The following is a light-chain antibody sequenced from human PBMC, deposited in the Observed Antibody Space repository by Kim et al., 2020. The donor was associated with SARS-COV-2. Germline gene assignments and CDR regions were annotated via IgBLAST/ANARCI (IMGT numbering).Light chain of an antibody. CDR3: AAWDDSLNGPV. CDR1: SSNIGSNT. V-gene: IGLV1-44*01. CDR2: SNN. J-gene: IGLJ3*02. Sequence: ELTQPPSASGTPGQRVTISCSGSSSNIGSNTVNWYQQLPGTAPKLLICSNNQRPSGVPDRFSGSKSGTSASLAISGLQSEDEADYYCAAWDDSLNGPVFGGGTQLTVL.